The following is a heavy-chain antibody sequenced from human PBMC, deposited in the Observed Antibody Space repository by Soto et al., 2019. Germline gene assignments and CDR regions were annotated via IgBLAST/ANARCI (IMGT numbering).Heavy chain of an antibody. CDR2: TSHDGVT. D-gene: IGHD2-15*01. CDR3: ARDPSYCTGGNCYPLGFNDI. CDR1: SGSIDNVYW. J-gene: IGHJ3*02. Sequence: SETLSLTCAVSSGSIDNVYWWSWVRQSPGKGLEWVGETSHDGVTNYNPSLEGRVTISIEKSKSQFYLGLSSVTAADTAVYYCARDPSYCTGGNCYPLGFNDIWGQGTMVTVSS. V-gene: IGHV4-4*02.